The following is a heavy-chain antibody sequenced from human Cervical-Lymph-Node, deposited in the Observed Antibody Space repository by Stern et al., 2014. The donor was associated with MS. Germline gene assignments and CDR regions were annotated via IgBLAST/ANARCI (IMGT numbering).Heavy chain of an antibody. CDR3: ARDGGQWSAFDI. CDR1: GFTFSSYG. Sequence: QVQLVESGGGVVQPGRSLRLSCAASGFTFSSYGMHWVRQAPGKGLEWVAVIWYDGSNKYYADSVKGRFTISRDNSKNTLYLQMNSLRAEDTAVYYCARDGGQWSAFDIWGQGTMVTVSS. D-gene: IGHD6-19*01. CDR2: IWYDGSNK. J-gene: IGHJ3*02. V-gene: IGHV3-33*01.